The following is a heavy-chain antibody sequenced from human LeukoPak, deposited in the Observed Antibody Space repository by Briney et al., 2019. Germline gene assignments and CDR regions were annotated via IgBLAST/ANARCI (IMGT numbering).Heavy chain of an antibody. D-gene: IGHD6-13*01. CDR1: GYTLTELS. CDR2: FDPEDGET. V-gene: IGHV1-24*01. Sequence: ASVKVSCKVSGYTLTELSIHWVRQAPGKGLEWMGGFDPEDGETIYAQKFQGRVTMTEDTSTDTAYMELSSLRSEGTAVYYCATELAAAGTVPFDYWGQGTLVTVSS. CDR3: ATELAAAGTVPFDY. J-gene: IGHJ4*02.